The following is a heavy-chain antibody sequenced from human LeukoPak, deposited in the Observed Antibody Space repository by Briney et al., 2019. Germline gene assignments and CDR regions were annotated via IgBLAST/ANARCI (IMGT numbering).Heavy chain of an antibody. D-gene: IGHD3-3*01. CDR1: GGSISSSNYY. CDR3: ARAHSGYGFWSGYYTRVYYYMDV. Sequence: SETLSLTCTVSGGSISSSNYYWGWIRQPPGKGLEWIGSIYYSGSTYYNPSLKSRVTISVDTSKNQFSLKLSSVTAADTAVYYCARAHSGYGFWSGYYTRVYYYMDVWGKGTTVTVSS. V-gene: IGHV4-39*07. CDR2: IYYSGST. J-gene: IGHJ6*03.